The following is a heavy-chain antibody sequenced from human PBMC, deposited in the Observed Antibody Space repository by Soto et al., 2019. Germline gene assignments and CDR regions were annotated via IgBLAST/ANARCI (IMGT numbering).Heavy chain of an antibody. Sequence: SETLSLTCTVSGCSFSSSSHYWVWIRQPPGKGLEWVGSIYYDGRTYYNASLKSRVTISVDTSKNQFSLKVNSVTVADTAVYYCARRSHTNWPAYWGHGTQVTVSS. V-gene: IGHV4-39*01. J-gene: IGHJ4*01. CDR3: ARRSHTNWPAY. D-gene: IGHD2-8*01. CDR1: GCSFSSSSHY. CDR2: IYYDGRT.